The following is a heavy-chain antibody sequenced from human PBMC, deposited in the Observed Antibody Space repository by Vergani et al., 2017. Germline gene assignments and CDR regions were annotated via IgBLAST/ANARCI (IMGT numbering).Heavy chain of an antibody. V-gene: IGHV1-3*01. CDR3: ATHRIAVALTSDY. Sequence: QVQLVQSGAEVKKPGASVKVSCKASGYTFTSYAMHWVRQAPGQRLEWMGWINAGNGNTKYSQKFQGRVTITRDTSAGTAYMELSSLRSEDTAVYYCATHRIAVALTSDYWGQGTLVTVSS. CDR2: INAGNGNT. J-gene: IGHJ4*02. CDR1: GYTFTSYA. D-gene: IGHD6-19*01.